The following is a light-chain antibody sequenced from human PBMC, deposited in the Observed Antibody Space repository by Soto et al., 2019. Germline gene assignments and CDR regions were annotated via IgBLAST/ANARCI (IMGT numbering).Light chain of an antibody. J-gene: IGKJ5*01. CDR1: QSVGSY. V-gene: IGKV3-11*01. CDR3: QQRSNWIT. Sequence: EIVLTQSPATLSLSPGDRATLSCRASQSVGSYLAWYQQKPGQAPRLLIYDASNRATGIPARFSGSGSGTDFTLTISSLEPEDFAVYYCQQRSNWITFGQGTRLE. CDR2: DAS.